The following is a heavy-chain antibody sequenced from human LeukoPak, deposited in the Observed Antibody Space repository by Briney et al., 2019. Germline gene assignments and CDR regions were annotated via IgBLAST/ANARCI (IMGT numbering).Heavy chain of an antibody. CDR2: IKQDGSEK. Sequence: GGSLRLSCAASGFTFSSYWMSWVRQAPGKGLEWVANIKQDGSEKYYVDSVKGRFTISRDNAKNSLYLQMNSLRAEDTAVYYCARDRCCSGGSCPYYYYYGMDVWGQGTTVTVSS. CDR1: GFTFSSYW. V-gene: IGHV3-7*01. CDR3: ARDRCCSGGSCPYYYYYGMDV. D-gene: IGHD2-15*01. J-gene: IGHJ6*02.